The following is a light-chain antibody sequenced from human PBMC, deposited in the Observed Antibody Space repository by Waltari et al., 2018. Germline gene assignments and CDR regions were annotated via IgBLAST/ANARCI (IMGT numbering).Light chain of an antibody. V-gene: IGKV1-39*01. CDR2: AAT. Sequence: DVQMTQSPSSLSASVGDTVTITCRASQTISRYSNWYQQQPGKAPKLLIYAATTLQSEVPSRFTGSGSGTDFTLTISSVQPEDFATYYCQQSYSTPRTFGQGTKLDIK. CDR1: QTISRY. CDR3: QQSYSTPRT. J-gene: IGKJ2*01.